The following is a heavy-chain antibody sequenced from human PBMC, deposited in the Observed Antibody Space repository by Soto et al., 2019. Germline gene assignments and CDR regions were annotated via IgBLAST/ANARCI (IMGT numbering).Heavy chain of an antibody. CDR2: IDPSYSYT. J-gene: IGHJ3*02. CDR3: ARPYSTGWNDAFDI. D-gene: IGHD6-19*01. CDR1: GYXFTSYL. V-gene: IGHV5-10-1*01. Sequence: PXEXLKIYCKCSGYXFTSYLLIWVRQMPGKGLECMGRIDPSYSYTNYSPSFQGHVTISADKSIIIVYLQWSNLKASDTAIYYCARPYSTGWNDAFDIWGQGTMVTVSS.